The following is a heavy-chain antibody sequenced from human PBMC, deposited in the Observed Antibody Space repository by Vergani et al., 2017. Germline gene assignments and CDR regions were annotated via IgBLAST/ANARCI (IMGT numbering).Heavy chain of an antibody. V-gene: IGHV1-46*03. CDR1: GYTFTNYY. CDR2: INPSGGST. Sequence: QVQLVQSGAEVKKPGASVRVSCKTSGYTFTNYYIHCVRQAPGQGLEWMGIINPSGGSTTYAQQFQGRLTMTRDTSTSTVYMDLSNLRSEDTAVYYCARPHGDILPPDPRRLDYWGQGTLVTVSS. J-gene: IGHJ4*02. CDR3: ARPHGDILPPDPRRLDY.